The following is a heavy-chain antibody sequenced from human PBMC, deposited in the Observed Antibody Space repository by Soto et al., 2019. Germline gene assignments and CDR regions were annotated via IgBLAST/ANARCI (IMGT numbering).Heavy chain of an antibody. V-gene: IGHV3-23*01. D-gene: IGHD3-10*01. CDR1: GFTFNNYA. Sequence: EVQLLESGGGLVQPGGSLRLSCAASGFTFNNYAMTWVRQAPGKGLAWVSAISGGGETTSYADSVKGRFTVSRDGSKNTLYLQRSSLRAEATALYYCAKGRGGSGSLTPRVDFWGQGTLVTVSS. J-gene: IGHJ4*02. CDR3: AKGRGGSGSLTPRVDF. CDR2: ISGGGETT.